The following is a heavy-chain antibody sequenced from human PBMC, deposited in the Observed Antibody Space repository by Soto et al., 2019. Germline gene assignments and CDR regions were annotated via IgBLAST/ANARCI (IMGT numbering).Heavy chain of an antibody. J-gene: IGHJ4*02. Sequence: GGSLRLSCSASEFTFSNYAMYWVRQAPGRGLEYVSGISSDGYTTYYADSVKGRFTISRDNSKNTVYLQMSSLRAEDTAVYYCVKDMFNYGSGRVRAYFDSWGQGT. V-gene: IGHV3-64D*06. CDR1: EFTFSNYA. CDR2: ISSDGYTT. D-gene: IGHD3-10*01. CDR3: VKDMFNYGSGRVRAYFDS.